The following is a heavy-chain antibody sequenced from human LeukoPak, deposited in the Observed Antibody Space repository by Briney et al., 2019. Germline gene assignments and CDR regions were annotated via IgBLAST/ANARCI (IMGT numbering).Heavy chain of an antibody. D-gene: IGHD3-22*01. J-gene: IGHJ1*01. CDR1: DYSISSGYY. CDR3: ARMVQSTDSSGFYLPEYFQH. Sequence: TSETLSLTCTVSDYSISSGYYWGWIRQPPGKGLEWIGSIYHSGSTYYNPSLKSRVTISVDTSKNQFSLKLTSVTAADTAVYYCARMVQSTDSSGFYLPEYFQHWGQGTLVTVSS. CDR2: IYHSGST. V-gene: IGHV4-38-2*02.